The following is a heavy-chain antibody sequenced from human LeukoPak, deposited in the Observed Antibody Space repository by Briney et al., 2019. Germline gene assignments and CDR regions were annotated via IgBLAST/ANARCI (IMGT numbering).Heavy chain of an antibody. CDR1: SASFSGYY. V-gene: IGHV4-34*01. D-gene: IGHD3-10*01. CDR2: FYHSGTT. J-gene: IGHJ6*03. CDR3: ARGRRDYYGSGRKSGYYYYMDV. Sequence: PSETLSLTCAVYSASFSGYYWNWIRQPPGKGLEWIGEFYHSGTTNYDPSLKSRVTISLDKSKNHFSLQLSSVTAADTAVYYCARGRRDYYGSGRKSGYYYYMDVWGKGTTVTVSS.